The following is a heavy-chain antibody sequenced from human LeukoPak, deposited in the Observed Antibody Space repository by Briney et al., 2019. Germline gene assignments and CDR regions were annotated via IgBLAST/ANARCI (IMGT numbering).Heavy chain of an antibody. Sequence: PSETLSLTCSVSGGSISIYYWTWIRQIPGKGLEWIGYIYYTGTTNYNPLFESRATISVDTSKNQFSLKLSSVTAADTAVYYCARGRTAGYCSGGSCLVFDPWGQGTLVTVSS. CDR2: IYYTGTT. CDR1: GGSISIYY. J-gene: IGHJ5*02. V-gene: IGHV4-59*12. CDR3: ARGRTAGYCSGGSCLVFDP. D-gene: IGHD2-15*01.